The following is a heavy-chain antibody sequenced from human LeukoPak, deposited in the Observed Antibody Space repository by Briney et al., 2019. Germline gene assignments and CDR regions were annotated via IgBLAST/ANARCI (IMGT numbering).Heavy chain of an antibody. V-gene: IGHV4-59*01. J-gene: IGHJ5*02. CDR3: ARGSPVADH. CDR2: RYYSGTI. Sequence: SETLSLTCTVSGGSIIPFYWSWVRQSPGKGLEWIGYRYYSGTIDYNPSLRSRVTISVDASKNQFYPRLTSVTAADTAIYYCARGSPVADHWGQGTLVTVSS. CDR1: GGSIIPFY.